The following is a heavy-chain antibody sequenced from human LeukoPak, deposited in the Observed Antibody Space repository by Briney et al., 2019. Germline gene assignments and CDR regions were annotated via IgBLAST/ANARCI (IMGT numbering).Heavy chain of an antibody. CDR1: GGSISSGGYS. Sequence: PSETLSLTCAVSGGSISSGGYSWGWIRQPPGKGLEWIGYIYHSGSTYYNPSLKSRVTISVDRSKNQFSLKLSSVTAADTAVYYCASTYYYDSSGYLGAFDIWGQGTMVTVSS. J-gene: IGHJ3*02. CDR3: ASTYYYDSSGYLGAFDI. D-gene: IGHD3-22*01. CDR2: IYHSGST. V-gene: IGHV4-30-2*01.